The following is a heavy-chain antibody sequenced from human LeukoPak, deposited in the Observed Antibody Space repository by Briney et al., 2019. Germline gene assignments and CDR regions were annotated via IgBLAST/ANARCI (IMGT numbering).Heavy chain of an antibody. Sequence: PGGSLRLSCAASGFTFSSYGMHWVRQAPGKGLEWVAFIRYDGSNKYYADSVKGRFTISRDNSKNTLYLQMNSQRAEDTAVYYCAKEASILVTTFDYWGQGTLVTVSS. V-gene: IGHV3-30*02. CDR1: GFTFSSYG. CDR2: IRYDGSNK. CDR3: AKEASILVTTFDY. D-gene: IGHD4-17*01. J-gene: IGHJ4*02.